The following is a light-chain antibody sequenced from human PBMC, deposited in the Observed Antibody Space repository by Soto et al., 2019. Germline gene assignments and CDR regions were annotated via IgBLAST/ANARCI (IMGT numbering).Light chain of an antibody. CDR2: SAS. Sequence: AIQMTQSPSTLSASVGDRVTITCRASQGIGNELGWYQQKPGRAPKILIYSASTLLSAAPSRFSGSGSGTDFTLTISSLQPDDFATYYCLQDYNYPFTFGQGTKLEIK. CDR3: LQDYNYPFT. V-gene: IGKV1-6*01. J-gene: IGKJ2*01. CDR1: QGIGNE.